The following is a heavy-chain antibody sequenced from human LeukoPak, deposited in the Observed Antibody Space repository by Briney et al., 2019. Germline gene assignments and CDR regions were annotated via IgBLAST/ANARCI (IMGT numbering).Heavy chain of an antibody. D-gene: IGHD3-22*01. V-gene: IGHV3-74*01. CDR2: IKSDGSST. Sequence: PGGSLRLSCAASGFTFSSYWMHWVRQAPGKGLVWVSRIKSDGSSTSYADSVKGRFTISRDNAKNTLYLQMNSLRAEDTAVYYCARDPTYYYDSSGYIDYWGQGTLVTVSS. J-gene: IGHJ4*02. CDR1: GFTFSSYW. CDR3: ARDPTYYYDSSGYIDY.